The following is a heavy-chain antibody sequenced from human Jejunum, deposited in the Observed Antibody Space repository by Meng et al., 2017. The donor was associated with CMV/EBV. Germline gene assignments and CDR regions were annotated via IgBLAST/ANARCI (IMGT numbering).Heavy chain of an antibody. CDR2: LYSGGNT. Sequence: DVQLGGSGGDLVQPGGSLRLSCVASGFIFSDHHMDWVRQAPGKGLEWVSALYSGGNTYYADSVKGRFTLSRDNSKNTLYLQMSSLGVEDTAVYYCASGYIEGHHLGYWGQGTLVTVSS. V-gene: IGHV3-66*01. J-gene: IGHJ4*02. D-gene: IGHD6-13*01. CDR3: ASGYIEGHHLGY. CDR1: GFIFSDHH.